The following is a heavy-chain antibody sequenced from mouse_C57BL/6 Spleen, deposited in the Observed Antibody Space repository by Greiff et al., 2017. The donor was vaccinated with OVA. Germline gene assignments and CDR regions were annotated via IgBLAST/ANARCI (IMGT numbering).Heavy chain of an antibody. J-gene: IGHJ2*01. CDR3: ARWGYGSSYPYYFDY. CDR2: IYPRSGNT. CDR1: GYTFTSYG. V-gene: IGHV1-81*01. Sequence: VQLQQSGAELARPGASVKLSCKASGYTFTSYGISWVKQRTGQGLEWIGEIYPRSGNTYYNEKFKGKATLTADKSSSTAYMELRSLTSEDSAVYFCARWGYGSSYPYYFDYWGQGTTLTVSS. D-gene: IGHD1-1*01.